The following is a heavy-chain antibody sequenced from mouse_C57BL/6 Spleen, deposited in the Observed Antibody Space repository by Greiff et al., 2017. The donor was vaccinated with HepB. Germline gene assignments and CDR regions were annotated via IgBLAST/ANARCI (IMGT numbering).Heavy chain of an antibody. V-gene: IGHV1-64*01. CDR2: IHPNSGST. J-gene: IGHJ2*01. CDR1: GYTFTSYW. D-gene: IGHD1-1*01. Sequence: QVQLKQPGAELVKPGASVKLSCKASGYTFTSYWMHWVKQRPGQGLEWIGMIHPNSGSTNYNEKFKSKATLTVDKSSSTAYMQLSSLTSEDSAVYYCARTLLRYPGDYWGQGTTLTVSS. CDR3: ARTLLRYPGDY.